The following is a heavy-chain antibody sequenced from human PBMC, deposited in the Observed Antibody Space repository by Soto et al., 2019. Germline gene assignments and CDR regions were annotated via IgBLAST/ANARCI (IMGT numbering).Heavy chain of an antibody. J-gene: IGHJ6*03. V-gene: IGHV1-8*01. CDR1: GYTFTSYD. CDR2: MNPNSGNT. Sequence: GASVKVSCKASGYTFTSYDINWVRQATGQGREWMGWMNPNSGNTGYAQTFQGRVTMTRNTSISTAYMELSSLRSEDTAVYYCARACAYSNYRRRPYYYYMDVWGKGTTVTVSS. D-gene: IGHD4-4*01. CDR3: ARACAYSNYRRRPYYYYMDV.